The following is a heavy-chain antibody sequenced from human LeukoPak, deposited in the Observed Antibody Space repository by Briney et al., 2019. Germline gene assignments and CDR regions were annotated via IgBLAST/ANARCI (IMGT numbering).Heavy chain of an antibody. CDR2: INPYSGDT. CDR1: GYTFGDHY. Sequence: ASVKVSCKTSGYTFGDHYVQWLRQAPGQGLEWMGWINPYSGDTSSARKFQGRVTMTKDTSITTAYLELTGLTSDDTAIYYCAREGRGSGHWAEFDFWGQGALVTVSS. D-gene: IGHD7-27*01. J-gene: IGHJ4*02. CDR3: AREGRGSGHWAEFDF. V-gene: IGHV1-2*02.